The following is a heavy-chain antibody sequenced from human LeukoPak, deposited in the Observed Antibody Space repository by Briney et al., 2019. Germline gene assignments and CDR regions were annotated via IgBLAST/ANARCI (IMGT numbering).Heavy chain of an antibody. J-gene: IGHJ6*03. CDR3: ARRPVYSSSWYWHYSYYMDV. D-gene: IGHD6-13*01. CDR1: GYTFTSYD. Sequence: ASVKVSCKASGYTFTSYDINWVRQATGQGLEWMGWMNPNSGNTGYAQKFQGRVTMTRNTSISTAYMELSSLRSEDTAVYYCARRPVYSSSWYWHYSYYMDVWGQGTTVTISS. V-gene: IGHV1-8*01. CDR2: MNPNSGNT.